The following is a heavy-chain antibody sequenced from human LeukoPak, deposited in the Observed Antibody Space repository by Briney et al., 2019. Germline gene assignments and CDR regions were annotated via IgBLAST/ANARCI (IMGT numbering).Heavy chain of an antibody. J-gene: IGHJ5*02. V-gene: IGHV1-69*02. D-gene: IGHD1-20*01. CDR1: GGTFSSYT. CDR3: ARVSITGTTGFDP. Sequence: GASVKVSSEASGGTFSSYTISWVRQAPGQGLEWMGRIIPILGIANYAQKFQGRVTITADKSTSTAYMELSSLRSEDTAVYYCARVSITGTTGFDPWGQGTLVTVSS. CDR2: IIPILGIA.